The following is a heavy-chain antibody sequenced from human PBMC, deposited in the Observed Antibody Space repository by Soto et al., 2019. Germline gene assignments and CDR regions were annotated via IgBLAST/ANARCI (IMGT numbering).Heavy chain of an antibody. V-gene: IGHV4-30-4*01. D-gene: IGHD3-3*01. CDR3: ARAPVGLDTISYFDY. J-gene: IGHJ4*02. CDR2: IYNGGST. CDR1: GDSVSSVGFH. Sequence: SETLSLTCTVSGDSVSSVGFHWAWLRRPPGKGLEWIGYIYNGGSTYYRPSLESRMRMSLDATRNHYSLRLTSVTAADTAVYFCARAPVGLDTISYFDYWGQGKLVTVSS.